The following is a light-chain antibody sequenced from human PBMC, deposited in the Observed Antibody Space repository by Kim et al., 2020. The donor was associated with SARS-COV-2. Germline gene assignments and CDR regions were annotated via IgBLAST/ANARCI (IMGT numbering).Light chain of an antibody. J-gene: IGKJ2*01. V-gene: IGKV3-15*01. CDR2: GAS. CDR3: QQYSHWPPYT. CDR1: QSVDSN. Sequence: EIVMTQSPATLSVSPGERVTLSCRASQSVDSNLAWYQQKPGQAPRLLIYGASTRATDIPARFSGSGSGTEFTLIISSPQSEDFAVYYCQQYSHWPPYTFGQGTKVDIK.